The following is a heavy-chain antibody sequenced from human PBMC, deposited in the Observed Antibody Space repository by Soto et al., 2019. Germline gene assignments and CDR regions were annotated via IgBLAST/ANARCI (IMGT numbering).Heavy chain of an antibody. V-gene: IGHV1-24*01. CDR2: FDPEDGET. J-gene: IGHJ4*02. D-gene: IGHD6-13*01. CDR1: GYTLTELS. Sequence: ASVKVSCKVSGYTLTELSMHWVRQAPGKGLEWMGGFDPEDGETIYAQKFQGRVTMTEDTSTDTAYMELSSLRSEDTAVYYCSTISYRYSTSCPPDYWGQGTLVTVSS. CDR3: STISYRYSTSCPPDY.